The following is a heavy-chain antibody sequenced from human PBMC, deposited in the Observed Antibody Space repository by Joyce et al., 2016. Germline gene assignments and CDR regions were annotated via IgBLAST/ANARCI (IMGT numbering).Heavy chain of an antibody. D-gene: IGHD5-12*01. CDR3: ARDLPSVWWLPLDP. Sequence: EVQLVESGGGLVQPGGSLRLSCAASGFTLSSYWMTWVRQAPGKGLEWVANIKQDGSQKHYVDSVKGRFTISRDNAKNLLYLQMNSLRAEDTAVYYCARDLPSVWWLPLDPWGQGTLVTVSS. V-gene: IGHV3-7*03. J-gene: IGHJ5*02. CDR2: IKQDGSQK. CDR1: GFTLSSYW.